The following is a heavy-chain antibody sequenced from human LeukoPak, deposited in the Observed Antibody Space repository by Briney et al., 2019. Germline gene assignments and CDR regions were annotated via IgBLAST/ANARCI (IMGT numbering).Heavy chain of an antibody. CDR3: ARSWAGMYYPFYYFDY. CDR2: IYQSGTT. CDR1: GGSISNTNW. Sequence: PSETLSLTCAVSGGSISNTNWWNWVRQPPGKGLEWIGEIYQSGTTNYNPSFKSRVTISVDKSKNHFSLKLDSVTAADTAVYYCARSWAGMYYPFYYFDYWGQGALVTVSP. D-gene: IGHD1-26*01. J-gene: IGHJ4*02. V-gene: IGHV4-4*02.